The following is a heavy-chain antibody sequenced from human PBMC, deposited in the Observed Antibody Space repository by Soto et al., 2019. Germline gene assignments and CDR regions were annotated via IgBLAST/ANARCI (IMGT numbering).Heavy chain of an antibody. CDR1: GFTFSSYA. J-gene: IGHJ4*02. V-gene: IGHV3-23*01. CDR2: ISGSGGST. Sequence: GGSLRLSCAASGFTFSSYAMSWVRQAPGKGLEWVSAISGSGGSTYYADSVKGRFTISRDNSKNTLYLQMNSLRAEDTAVYYCAKAHLPYYDFWSGYYRWGQGTLVTVSS. CDR3: AKAHLPYYDFWSGYYR. D-gene: IGHD3-3*01.